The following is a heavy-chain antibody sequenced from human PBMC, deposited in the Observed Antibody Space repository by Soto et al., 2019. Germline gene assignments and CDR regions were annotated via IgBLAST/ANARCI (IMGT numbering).Heavy chain of an antibody. CDR3: ARDGDVNTGFGKDY. J-gene: IGHJ4*02. CDR2: IWHDGGNK. Sequence: PGGSLRLSCEASGFTFSSYGMHWVRQAPGKGLEWVAFIWHDGGNKFYAESVKGRFTISRDNSKNTLYLQMTSLSAEDTAMYYCARDGDVNTGFGKDYWGQGTLVTVSS. V-gene: IGHV3-33*08. D-gene: IGHD3-16*01. CDR1: GFTFSSYG.